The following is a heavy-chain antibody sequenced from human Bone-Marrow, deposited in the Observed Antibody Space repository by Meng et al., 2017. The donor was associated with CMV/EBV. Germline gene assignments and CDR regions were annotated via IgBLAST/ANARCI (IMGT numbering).Heavy chain of an antibody. J-gene: IGHJ6*02. Sequence: GESLKISCAASGFTFRNFGMHWVRQAPGKGLEWVAFIRFNGKNEYYADSVRGRFTISRDNSKNTLYLQMNSLRAEDTAVYYCARDWPPKGERFLEWLPMPNYYYYGMDVWGQGTTVTVSS. CDR3: ARDWPPKGERFLEWLPMPNYYYYGMDV. CDR2: IRFNGKNE. CDR1: GFTFRNFG. V-gene: IGHV3-30*02. D-gene: IGHD3-3*01.